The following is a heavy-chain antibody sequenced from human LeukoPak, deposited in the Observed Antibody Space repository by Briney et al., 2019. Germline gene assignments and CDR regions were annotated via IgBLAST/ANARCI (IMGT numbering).Heavy chain of an antibody. D-gene: IGHD3-22*01. Sequence: SQTLSLTCTVSGGSISSGSYYWSWIRQPAGKGLEWIGRIYTSGSTNYNPSLKSRVTISVDTSKNQFSLKLSSVTAADTAVYYCAREEYDSSGYYYRFDYWGQGTLVTVSS. J-gene: IGHJ4*02. V-gene: IGHV4-61*02. CDR1: GGSISSGSYY. CDR3: AREEYDSSGYYYRFDY. CDR2: IYTSGST.